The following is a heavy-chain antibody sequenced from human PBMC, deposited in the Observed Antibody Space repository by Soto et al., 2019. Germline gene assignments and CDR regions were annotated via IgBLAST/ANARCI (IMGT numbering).Heavy chain of an antibody. CDR3: ARGHGLDY. CDR1: GFTFSSYW. V-gene: IGHV3-7*01. Sequence: EVQVVESGGGLVQPGGSLRLSCEASGFTFSSYWMSWVRQAKGKGLEWVASIKQDGSEKYYLDSVKGRFTISRDNAKKSLYLQMNSLGAEDTAVYYCARGHGLDYWGQGTLVIASS. J-gene: IGHJ4*02. CDR2: IKQDGSEK.